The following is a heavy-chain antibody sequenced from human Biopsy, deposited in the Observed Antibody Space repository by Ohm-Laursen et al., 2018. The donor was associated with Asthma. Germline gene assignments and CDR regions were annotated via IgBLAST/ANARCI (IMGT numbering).Heavy chain of an antibody. CDR1: EFTVSSNY. V-gene: IGHV3-53*01. Sequence: SLRLSCTASEFTVSSNYMHWVRQAPGKGLEWVSMINSAGSTFYADSVKGLFTISRDNSKNTVFLLMNSLRAEDTALYYCARAISSSWWAVEYWGQGTLVTVSS. J-gene: IGHJ4*02. CDR3: ARAISSSWWAVEY. D-gene: IGHD6-6*01. CDR2: INSAGST.